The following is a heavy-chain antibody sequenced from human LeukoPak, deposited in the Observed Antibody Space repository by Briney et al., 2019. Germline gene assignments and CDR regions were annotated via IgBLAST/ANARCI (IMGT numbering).Heavy chain of an antibody. J-gene: IGHJ5*02. Sequence: ASVKVSCKASGYTFTSYDINWVRQATGQGLEWMGWMNPNSGNTGYAQKFQGRVTMTRNTSISTAYMELSSLRPEDTAVYYCARVTMVRGVIGKYNWFDPWGQGTLVTVSS. CDR2: MNPNSGNT. CDR1: GYTFTSYD. CDR3: ARVTMVRGVIGKYNWFDP. V-gene: IGHV1-8*01. D-gene: IGHD3-10*01.